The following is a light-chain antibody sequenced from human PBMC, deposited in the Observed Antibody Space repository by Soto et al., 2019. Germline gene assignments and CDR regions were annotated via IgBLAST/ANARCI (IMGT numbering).Light chain of an antibody. CDR3: QQYGSSRWT. CDR2: GAS. CDR1: QSVSSTY. J-gene: IGKJ1*01. Sequence: EIVLTQSPDTLSLFPGERATLSCRASQSVSSTYLAWYLQKLGQAPRLLIFGASSRATGIPDRFSGSGSGTDFPLTISRLEPEDFAVYYCQQYGSSRWTFGQGTKVEIK. V-gene: IGKV3-20*01.